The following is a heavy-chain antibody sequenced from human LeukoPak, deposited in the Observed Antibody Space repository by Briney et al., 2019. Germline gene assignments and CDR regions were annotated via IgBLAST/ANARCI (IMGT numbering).Heavy chain of an antibody. CDR2: ISYDGSNK. D-gene: IGHD2-21*02. CDR1: GFTFSSYA. CDR3: AREARAYCGGDCYSFAY. Sequence: PGGSLRLSCAASGFTFSSYAMHWVRQAPGKGLEWVAVISYDGSNKYYADSVKGRFTIPRDNSKNTLYLQMNSLRAEDTAVYYCAREARAYCGGDCYSFAYWGQGTLVTVSS. V-gene: IGHV3-30*04. J-gene: IGHJ4*02.